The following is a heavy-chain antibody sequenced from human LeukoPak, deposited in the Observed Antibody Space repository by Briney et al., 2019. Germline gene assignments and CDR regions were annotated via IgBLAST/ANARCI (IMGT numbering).Heavy chain of an antibody. J-gene: IGHJ4*02. Sequence: SGTLSLTCVVSGGAISSSNWWSWVRQPPGKGLEWIGHSGNSDYKPSLKSRITISTDTSNNHFSLNLVSVTAADTAVYYCATYYVGVGGRGHWGPGTLVTVSS. CDR2: HSGNS. V-gene: IGHV4/OR15-8*02. D-gene: IGHD3-16*01. CDR3: ATYYVGVGGRGH. CDR1: GGAISSSNW.